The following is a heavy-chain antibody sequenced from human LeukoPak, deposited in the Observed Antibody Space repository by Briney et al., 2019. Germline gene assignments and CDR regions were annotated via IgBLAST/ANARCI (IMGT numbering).Heavy chain of an antibody. CDR3: VRGPSGNPTDS. Sequence: PGGSLRLSCAASGFSVSGYYMSWVRQAPEKGLEWVSVTWTAGSPNYAASVEGRFTVSRDNSKNTLFLQMNSLRDEDTAVYYCVRGPSGNPTDSWGQGTLVTVSS. V-gene: IGHV3-66*01. J-gene: IGHJ5*01. CDR2: TWTAGSP. CDR1: GFSVSGYY. D-gene: IGHD1-26*01.